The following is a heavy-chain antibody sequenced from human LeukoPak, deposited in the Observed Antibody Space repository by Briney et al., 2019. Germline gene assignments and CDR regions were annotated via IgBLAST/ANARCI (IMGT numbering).Heavy chain of an antibody. J-gene: IGHJ4*02. D-gene: IGHD6-19*01. CDR1: GGSISSGGYS. CDR2: INHSGST. Sequence: TSETLSLTCAVSGGSISSGGYSWSWIRQPPGKGLEWIGYINHSGSTNYNPSLKSRVTISVDTSKNQFSLKLSSVTAADTAVYYCARVRWLVRYFDYWGQGTLVTVSS. V-gene: IGHV4-30-2*01. CDR3: ARVRWLVRYFDY.